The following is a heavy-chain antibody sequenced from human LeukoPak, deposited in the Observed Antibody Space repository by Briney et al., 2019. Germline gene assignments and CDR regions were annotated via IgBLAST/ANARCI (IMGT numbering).Heavy chain of an antibody. J-gene: IGHJ6*02. CDR1: GGSISSGGYS. V-gene: IGHV4-30-2*01. CDR3: ARAHFIASYYYGVDV. CDR2: IYHSGST. D-gene: IGHD3-3*02. Sequence: PSQTLSLTCAVSGGSISSGGYSWSWIRQPPGKGLEWIGYIYHSGSTYYNPSLKSRVTISVDRSKNQFSLKLSSVTAADTAVYYCARAHFIASYYYGVDVWGQGTTVTVSS.